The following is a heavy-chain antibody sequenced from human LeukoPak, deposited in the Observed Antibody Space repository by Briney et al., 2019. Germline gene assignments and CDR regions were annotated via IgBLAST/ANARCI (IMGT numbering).Heavy chain of an antibody. D-gene: IGHD6-19*01. Sequence: ASVKVSCKASGYTFTGYYLHWVRQAPGQGLEWMGWIMPNSGGTHYAQKFQGRVTLARDTSISTVYMELTTLKSDDTAAYYCARDFKVADFDFWGQGTLVTVSS. CDR3: ARDFKVADFDF. V-gene: IGHV1-2*02. CDR1: GYTFTGYY. J-gene: IGHJ4*02. CDR2: IMPNSGGT.